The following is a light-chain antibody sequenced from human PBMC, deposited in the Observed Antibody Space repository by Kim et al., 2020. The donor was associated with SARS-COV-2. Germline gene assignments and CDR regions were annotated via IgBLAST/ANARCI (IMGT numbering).Light chain of an antibody. CDR3: SSYAGTYTSVI. CDR1: SGDVGSYDY. J-gene: IGLJ2*01. V-gene: IGLV2-11*03. CDR2: GVT. Sequence: HSVTISCPGTSGDVGSYDYVSWYQQHPGKAPKLVMFGVTKRPSGVPDRFSGSKSANTASLTISGLQAEDEADYYCSSYAGTYTSVIFGGGTQLTVL.